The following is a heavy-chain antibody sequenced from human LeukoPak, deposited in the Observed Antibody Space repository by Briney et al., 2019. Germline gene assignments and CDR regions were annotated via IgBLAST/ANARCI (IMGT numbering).Heavy chain of an antibody. CDR3: ARAPYCGGDCWGLVDY. CDR1: GGSISSGGYS. V-gene: IGHV4-30-2*01. J-gene: IGHJ4*02. CDR2: IYHSGST. D-gene: IGHD2-21*02. Sequence: QPSETLSLTCAVSGGSISSGGYSWNWIRQPPGKGLEWIGYIYHSGSTYYNPSLKSRVTISVDRSKNQFSLKLSSVTAADTAVYYCARAPYCGGDCWGLVDYWGQGTLVTVSS.